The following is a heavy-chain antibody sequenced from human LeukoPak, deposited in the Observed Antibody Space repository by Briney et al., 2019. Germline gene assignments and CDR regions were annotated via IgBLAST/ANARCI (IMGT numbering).Heavy chain of an antibody. Sequence: SETLSLTCTASGDSISYHYWSWIRQPAGKGLEWIGRIYSSASANYNPSHKSRVTMSLDTSKNQFSLNLTSVTAADTAVYYCARLGISSSLYYYYYMDVWGKGTTVTISS. D-gene: IGHD6-6*01. CDR3: ARLGISSSLYYYYYMDV. CDR2: IYSSASA. V-gene: IGHV4-4*07. J-gene: IGHJ6*03. CDR1: GDSISYHY.